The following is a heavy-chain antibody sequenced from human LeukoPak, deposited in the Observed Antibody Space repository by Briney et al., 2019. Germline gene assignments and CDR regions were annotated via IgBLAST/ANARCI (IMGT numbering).Heavy chain of an antibody. J-gene: IGHJ4*02. CDR3: AKYPQVPTLYYFDY. CDR1: GFTFSSYA. D-gene: IGHD2-2*01. V-gene: IGHV3-23*01. Sequence: GGSLRLSCAASGFTFSSYAMSWVRQAPGKGLEWASAISGSGGSTYYADSVKGRFTISRDNSKNTLYLQMNSLRAEDTAVYYCAKYPQVPTLYYFDYWGQGTLVTVSS. CDR2: ISGSGGST.